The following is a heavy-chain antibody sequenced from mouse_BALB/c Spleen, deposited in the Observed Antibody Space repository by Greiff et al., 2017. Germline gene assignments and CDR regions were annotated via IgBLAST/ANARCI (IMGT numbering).Heavy chain of an antibody. D-gene: IGHD2-10*02. CDR2: INPYNDGT. CDR1: GYTFTSYV. CDR3: ARGEPYGKNWYFDV. Sequence: EVQLQQSGPELVKPGASVKMSCKASGYTFTSYVMHWVKQKPGQGLEWIGYINPYNDGTKYNEKFKGKATLTSDKSSSTAYMELSSLTSEDSAVYYCARGEPYGKNWYFDVWGAGTTVTVSS. J-gene: IGHJ1*01. V-gene: IGHV1-14*01.